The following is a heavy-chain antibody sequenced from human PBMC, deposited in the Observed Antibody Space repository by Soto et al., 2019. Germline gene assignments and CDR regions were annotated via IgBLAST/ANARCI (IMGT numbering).Heavy chain of an antibody. CDR3: ARDLQRYFDWLYGMDV. V-gene: IGHV1-46*01. J-gene: IGHJ6*02. CDR1: GYTFTSYY. D-gene: IGHD3-9*01. Sequence: GASVKVSCKASGYTFTSYYMHWVRQAPGQGLEWMGIINPSGGSTSYAQKFQGRVTMTRDTSTSTVYMEQSSLRSEDTAVYYCARDLQRYFDWLYGMDVWGQGTTVTVSS. CDR2: INPSGGST.